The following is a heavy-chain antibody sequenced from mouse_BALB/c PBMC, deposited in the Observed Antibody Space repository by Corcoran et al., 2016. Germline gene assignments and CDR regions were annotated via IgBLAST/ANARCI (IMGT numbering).Heavy chain of an antibody. CDR3: SRYGYSAWFAY. V-gene: IGHV1-9*01. D-gene: IGHD2-2*01. Sequence: QVQLQQSGAELMKPGASVKISCKATGYTFSSYWIEWVKQRPGHGLEWIGEILPGSGSTNYNEKFKGKATFTADTSSNAAYMQLSSLTSEDSAVYYCSRYGYSAWFAYGGQGTVVTVSA. J-gene: IGHJ3*01. CDR2: ILPGSGST. CDR1: GYTFSSYW.